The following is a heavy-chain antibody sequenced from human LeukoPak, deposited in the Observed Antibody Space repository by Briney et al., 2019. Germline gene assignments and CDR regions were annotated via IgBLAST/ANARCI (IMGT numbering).Heavy chain of an antibody. CDR2: ISAYNGNT. CDR3: ARVIAHGPFDY. V-gene: IGHV1-18*04. J-gene: IGHJ4*02. CDR1: GYIFTSYG. Sequence: ASVKVSCKASGYIFTSYGISWVRQAPGQGLEWMGWISAYNGNTYYAQKLQGRVTMTTDTSTSTAYMELRSLRSDDTAVYYCARVIAHGPFDYWGQGTLVTVSS. D-gene: IGHD2/OR15-2a*01.